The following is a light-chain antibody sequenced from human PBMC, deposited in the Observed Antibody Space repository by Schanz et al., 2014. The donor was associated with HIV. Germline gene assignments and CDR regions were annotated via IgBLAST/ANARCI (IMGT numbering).Light chain of an antibody. CDR2: ATY. Sequence: QSVLTQPPSVSAAPRQRVTISCSGSNFNIGNKAVSWYQQLPGKAPKLLIYATYNRPSGVPDRVSGSRSGTSASLAISGLQSEDEADYYCVSWDGSLNGYVFGTGTKLTVL. CDR3: VSWDGSLNGYV. V-gene: IGLV1-36*01. CDR1: NFNIGNKA. J-gene: IGLJ1*01.